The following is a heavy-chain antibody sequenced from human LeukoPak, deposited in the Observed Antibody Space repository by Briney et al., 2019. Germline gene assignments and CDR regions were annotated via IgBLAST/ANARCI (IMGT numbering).Heavy chain of an antibody. CDR1: GGSVISGSYY. CDR3: ARGPYLVVTSNWFDP. CDR2: IYYSGST. Sequence: PSETLSLTCTVSGGSVISGSYYWSWVRQPPGKGLEWIGCIYYSGSTNYNPSLKSRVTISVDTSRNQFSLKLSSVTAADTAFYYCARGPYLVVTSNWFDPWGQGTLVTVSS. D-gene: IGHD2-21*02. J-gene: IGHJ5*02. V-gene: IGHV4-61*01.